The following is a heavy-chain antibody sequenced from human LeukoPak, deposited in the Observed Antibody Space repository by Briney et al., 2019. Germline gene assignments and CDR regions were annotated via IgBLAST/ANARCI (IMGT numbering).Heavy chain of an antibody. V-gene: IGHV3-30*18. J-gene: IGHJ3*02. CDR2: ISYDGSNK. D-gene: IGHD6-19*01. CDR1: GFTFSSYG. Sequence: GRSLRLSCAASGFTFSSYGMHWVRQAPGKGLEWVAVISYDGSNKYFADSVKGRFTISRDNSKNTLYLQMNSLRAEDTAVYYCEKDSGIAWAGTLRAFDIWGQGTMVTVSS. CDR3: EKDSGIAWAGTLRAFDI.